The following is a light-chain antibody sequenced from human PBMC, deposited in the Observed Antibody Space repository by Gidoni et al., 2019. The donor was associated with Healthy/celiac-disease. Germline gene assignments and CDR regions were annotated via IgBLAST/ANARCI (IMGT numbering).Light chain of an antibody. V-gene: IGKV1-9*01. CDR3: QQLNSYPQT. CDR1: QSISSY. J-gene: IGKJ1*01. Sequence: DIQLTQSPSFLSASVGDRVTITCRASQSISSYLAWYQQKPGKAPKLLIYAASTLQSGVPSRFSGSGSGTEFTLTISSLQPEDFATYYCQQLNSYPQTFXQXTKVEIK. CDR2: AAS.